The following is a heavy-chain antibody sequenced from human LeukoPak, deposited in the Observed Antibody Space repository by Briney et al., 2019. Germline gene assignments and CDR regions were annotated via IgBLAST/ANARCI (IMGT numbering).Heavy chain of an antibody. CDR2: INPSSGGT. D-gene: IGHD3-22*01. V-gene: IGHV1-2*02. CDR3: ARELGYDNSVYYYGQYFQY. Sequence: ASVKVSCKASGYTFTGYYMHWVRQAPGQGLEWMGYINPSSGGTIYAQKFQGRVTMTRDTSISTSYMDLSSLRSDDTAVYYCARELGYDNSVYYYGQYFQYWGQGTLVTVSS. CDR1: GYTFTGYY. J-gene: IGHJ1*01.